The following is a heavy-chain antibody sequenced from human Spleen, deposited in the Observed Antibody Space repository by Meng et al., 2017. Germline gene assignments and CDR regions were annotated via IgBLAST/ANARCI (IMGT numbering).Heavy chain of an antibody. V-gene: IGHV1-46*01. CDR1: GGTFSSYA. J-gene: IGHJ4*01. CDR2: INPSGTST. D-gene: IGHD1-14*01. CDR3: AGGLHYTGRLIDY. Sequence: ASVKVSCKASGGTFSSYAISWVRQAPGQGLEWMGVINPSGTSTIYAQKFQGRVTVTRDTSTSTVYMDLSSLRPEDTAVYYCAGGLHYTGRLIDYWGQGTLVTVSS.